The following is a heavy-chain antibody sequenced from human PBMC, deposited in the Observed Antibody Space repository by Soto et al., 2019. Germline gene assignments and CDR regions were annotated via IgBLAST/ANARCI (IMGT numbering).Heavy chain of an antibody. J-gene: IGHJ4*02. CDR1: GDSISTFY. D-gene: IGHD3-22*01. CDR2: VYYTGST. CDR3: ARGRTVRNYADDSSDYFYFFDY. V-gene: IGHV4-59*01. Sequence: SETLSLTCTVSGDSISTFYWGWIRHSPGKELEWIGYVYYTGSTNYNPSLKSRVTISVDRSKNQFSLKLTSANAADTAVYYCARGRTVRNYADDSSDYFYFFDYWGQGTQVTVSS.